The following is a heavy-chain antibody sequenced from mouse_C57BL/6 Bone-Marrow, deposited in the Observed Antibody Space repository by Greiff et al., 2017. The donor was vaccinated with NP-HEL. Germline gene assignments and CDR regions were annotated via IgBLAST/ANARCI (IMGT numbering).Heavy chain of an antibody. J-gene: IGHJ1*03. Sequence: QVQLQQPGAELVMPGASVKLSCKASGYTFTSYWMHWVKQRPGQGLEWIGEIDPSDSYTNYNQEFKGKSTLTVDKSSSTAYMQLSSLTSEDSAVYYCARSTMITPYWYFDVWGTGTTVTVSS. V-gene: IGHV1-69*01. CDR1: GYTFTSYW. CDR2: IDPSDSYT. CDR3: ARSTMITPYWYFDV. D-gene: IGHD2-4*01.